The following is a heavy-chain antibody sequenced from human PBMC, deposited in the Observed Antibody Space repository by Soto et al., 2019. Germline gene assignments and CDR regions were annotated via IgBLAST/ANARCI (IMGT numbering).Heavy chain of an antibody. Sequence: SQTLSLTCAVSSGSISSSNCWSRIRQPPGKGLSWSGEIYHSGSTNYNPSLKSRATIPVDKSRNQFSLKLSPVPAPDTAVYYCARVQIVAKYYYYYYMGVWGKGTTVTVSS. V-gene: IGHV4-4*02. CDR2: IYHSGST. CDR3: ARVQIVAKYYYYYYMGV. D-gene: IGHD5-12*01. J-gene: IGHJ6*03. CDR1: SGSISSSNC.